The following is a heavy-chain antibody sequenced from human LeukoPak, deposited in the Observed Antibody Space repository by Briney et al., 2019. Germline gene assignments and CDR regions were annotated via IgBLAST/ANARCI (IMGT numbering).Heavy chain of an antibody. CDR3: ARGGDGSGSPLYSYYYYGMDV. CDR2: ISSSSSFI. D-gene: IGHD3-10*01. J-gene: IGHJ6*02. CDR1: GFTFSFYS. Sequence: AGGSLRLSCAASGFTFSFYSMTWVRQAPGKGLEWVSSISSSSSFIYYADSVKGRFTISRDNAKNSMYLQMNSLRAEDTAVYYCARGGDGSGSPLYSYYYYGMDVWGQGTTVTVSS. V-gene: IGHV3-21*01.